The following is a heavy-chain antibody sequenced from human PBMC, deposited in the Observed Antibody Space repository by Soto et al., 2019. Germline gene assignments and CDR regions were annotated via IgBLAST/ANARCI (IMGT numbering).Heavy chain of an antibody. CDR2: IYYSGSI. Sequence: QVQLQQSGPGLVKPSQTLSLTCTVCGGSISSDNYHWTWIRQSPGKGLEWIGYIYYSGSIFYNPSFKSRVTISVDTSKNQFSLQLSSVTAADTAVYFCAREDDGGDRDYYGLDVWGQGTTVTVSS. V-gene: IGHV4-30-4*08. CDR1: GGSISSDNYH. CDR3: AREDDGGDRDYYGLDV. D-gene: IGHD2-21*02. J-gene: IGHJ6*02.